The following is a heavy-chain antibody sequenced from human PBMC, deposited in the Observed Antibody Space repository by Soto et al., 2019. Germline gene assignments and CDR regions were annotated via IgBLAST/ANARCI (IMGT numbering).Heavy chain of an antibody. D-gene: IGHD2-2*02. CDR2: ISGSGGST. CDR3: AKGAGIVVVPAAIADY. J-gene: IGHJ4*02. V-gene: IGHV3-23*01. CDR1: GFTFSSYA. Sequence: GGSLRLSCAASGFTFSSYAMSWVRQAPGKGLEWVSAISGSGGSTYYADSVKGRFTISRDNSKNTLYLQMNSLRAEDTAVYYCAKGAGIVVVPAAIADYWGQGTLVTVSS.